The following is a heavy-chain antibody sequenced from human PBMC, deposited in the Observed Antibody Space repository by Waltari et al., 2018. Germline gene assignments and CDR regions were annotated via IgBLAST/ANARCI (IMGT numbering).Heavy chain of an antibody. V-gene: IGHV4-30-2*01. Sequence: QLQLQESGSGLVKPSQTLSLTCAVSGGSISXXGYSWSWIRQPPGKGLEWIGYIYHSGSTYYNPSLKSRVTISVDRSKNQFSLKLSSVTAADTAVYYCARCSGIVAFDIWGQGTMVXVSS. CDR2: IYHSGST. CDR3: ARCSGIVAFDI. CDR1: GGSISXXGYS. J-gene: IGHJ3*02. D-gene: IGHD2-15*01.